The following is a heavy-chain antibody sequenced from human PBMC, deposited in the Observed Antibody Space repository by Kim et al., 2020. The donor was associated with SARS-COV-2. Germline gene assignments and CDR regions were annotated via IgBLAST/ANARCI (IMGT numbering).Heavy chain of an antibody. CDR3: ASGTSVDTXMIVLHYFXY. Sequence: ASVKVSCKASGYTFIGYYMHWVRQAPGQGLEWMGWINPNTGGTNYAQKFQGRVAMTRDPSISTAYMELSSLTSDDTAVYYCASGTSVDTXMIVLHYFXYWGQGTLXTXSS. J-gene: IGHJ4*02. CDR2: INPNTGGT. CDR1: GYTFIGYY. V-gene: IGHV1-2*02. D-gene: IGHD5-18*01.